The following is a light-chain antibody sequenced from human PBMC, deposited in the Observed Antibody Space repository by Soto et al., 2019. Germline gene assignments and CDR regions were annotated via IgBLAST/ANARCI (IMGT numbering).Light chain of an antibody. Sequence: QSVLTQPASVSGSPGQSIAISCTGTSSDVGKYSYVSWFQQYPGNAPKLMIYEVSNRPSGVSNRFSGSKSGNTASLTISGLQGEDEADYYCSSFTTSSTWVFGGGTKRTFL. J-gene: IGLJ3*02. CDR1: SSDVGKYSY. V-gene: IGLV2-14*01. CDR3: SSFTTSSTWV. CDR2: EVS.